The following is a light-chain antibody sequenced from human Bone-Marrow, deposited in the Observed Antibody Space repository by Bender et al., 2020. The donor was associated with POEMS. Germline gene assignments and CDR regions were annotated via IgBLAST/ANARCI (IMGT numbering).Light chain of an antibody. V-gene: IGLV2-14*02. CDR3: ASYISSSIYV. J-gene: IGLJ1*01. CDR1: SSDVGNSDL. Sequence: QSALTQPASVSGSPGQSITISCTGTSSDVGNSDLVSWYQHHPGEAPRLMIYDVSYRPSGISSRFSGSKSGNTASLTISELQAEDEADYYCASYISSSIYVFGTGTKVTVL. CDR2: DVS.